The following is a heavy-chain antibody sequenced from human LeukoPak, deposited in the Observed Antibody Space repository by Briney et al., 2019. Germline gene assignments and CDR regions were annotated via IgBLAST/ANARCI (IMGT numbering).Heavy chain of an antibody. CDR3: AREYSSSWSDFDY. D-gene: IGHD6-13*01. V-gene: IGHV1-8*01. Sequence: GASVKVSCKASGYTFTSYDINWLRQATGQGPEFMGWMNPNSGYTAYAQNFQGRVTMTRNTSINTAYMELSSLRFEDTAVYYCAREYSSSWSDFDYWGQGTLVTVSS. CDR1: GYTFTSYD. CDR2: MNPNSGYT. J-gene: IGHJ4*02.